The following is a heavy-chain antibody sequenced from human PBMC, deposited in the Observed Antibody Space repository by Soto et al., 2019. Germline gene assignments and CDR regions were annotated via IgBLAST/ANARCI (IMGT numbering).Heavy chain of an antibody. Sequence: SETLSPTCTVSGGSISGYYWSWMRQPAGKGLEWIGRIYTSGSTNYNPSLKSRVTMSVDTSKNQFSLKLSSVTAADTAVYYCARDFPSCSGGSCYALAFDYWGQGTLVTVSS. CDR3: ARDFPSCSGGSCYALAFDY. CDR1: GGSISGYY. J-gene: IGHJ4*02. D-gene: IGHD2-15*01. V-gene: IGHV4-4*07. CDR2: IYTSGST.